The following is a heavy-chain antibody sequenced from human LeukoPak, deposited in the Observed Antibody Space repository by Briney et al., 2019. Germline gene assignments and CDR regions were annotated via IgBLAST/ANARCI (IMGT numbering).Heavy chain of an antibody. D-gene: IGHD6-6*01. Sequence: SETLSLTCTVSGGSISSYYWSWIRQPAGKGLEWIGRIYTSGSTNYNPSLKSRVTMSVDTSKNQFSLKLSSVTAADTAVYYCASEVYSSSSRDYYYYCMDVWGKGTTVTVSS. V-gene: IGHV4-4*07. CDR3: ASEVYSSSSRDYYYYCMDV. J-gene: IGHJ6*03. CDR1: GGSISSYY. CDR2: IYTSGST.